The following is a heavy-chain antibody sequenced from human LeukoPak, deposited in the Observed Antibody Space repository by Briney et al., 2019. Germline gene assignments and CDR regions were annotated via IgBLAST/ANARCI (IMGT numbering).Heavy chain of an antibody. CDR3: YGANAEH. D-gene: IGHD4-23*01. J-gene: IGHJ1*01. CDR2: TNTDGSST. CDR1: GFTFSSCW. Sequence: GGSLRLSCAASGFTFSSCWMHWVRQAPGKGLVWVSGTNTDGSSTMYADSVKGRFTIARDNAKNTLYLQMNSLRAEDTAVYYCYGANAEHWGQGTLVTVSS. V-gene: IGHV3-74*03.